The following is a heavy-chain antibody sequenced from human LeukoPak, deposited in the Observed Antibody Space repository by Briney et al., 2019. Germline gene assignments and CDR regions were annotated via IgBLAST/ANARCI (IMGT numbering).Heavy chain of an antibody. V-gene: IGHV3-23*01. CDR1: GFTFSSYA. CDR3: AKSTGYSTTGRDFDS. Sequence: GGSLRLSCAASGFTFSSYAMSWVRQAPGKGLEWVSDISGGGATTFYADSVKGRFTIFRDNSKNTLYLQLGSLRAEDTAVYYCAKSTGYSTTGRDFDSWGRGTLVTVSS. CDR2: ISGGGATT. J-gene: IGHJ4*02. D-gene: IGHD6-13*01.